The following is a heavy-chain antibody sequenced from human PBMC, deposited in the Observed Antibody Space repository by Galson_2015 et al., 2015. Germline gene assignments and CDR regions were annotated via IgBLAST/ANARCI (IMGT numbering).Heavy chain of an antibody. D-gene: IGHD4-17*01. CDR1: GGSISSSNW. CDR3: ARVQPMTTVTTASKYFDY. CDR2: IYHSGST. V-gene: IGHV4-4*02. Sequence: ETLSLTCAVSGGSISSSNWWSWVRQPPGKGLEWIGEIYHSGSTNYNPSLKSRVTISVDKSKNQFSLKLSSVTAADTAVYYCARVQPMTTVTTASKYFDYWGQGTLVTVSS. J-gene: IGHJ4*02.